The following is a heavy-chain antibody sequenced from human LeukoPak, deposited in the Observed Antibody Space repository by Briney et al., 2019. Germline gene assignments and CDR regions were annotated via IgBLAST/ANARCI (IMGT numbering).Heavy chain of an antibody. CDR1: GYSFTNNW. J-gene: IGHJ6*03. D-gene: IGHD2-2*01. Sequence: GESLKISCKGSGYSFTNNWIGWVRQMPGKGLEWMGIIYPGDSDTRYSPSFQGQVTISADKSISTAYLQWSSLKASDTAMYYCARNGLRVVRGTQYYYYMDVWGKGTTVTVSS. CDR2: IYPGDSDT. CDR3: ARNGLRVVRGTQYYYYMDV. V-gene: IGHV5-51*01.